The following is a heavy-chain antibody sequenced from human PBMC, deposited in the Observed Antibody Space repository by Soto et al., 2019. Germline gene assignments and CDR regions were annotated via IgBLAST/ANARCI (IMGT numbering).Heavy chain of an antibody. CDR2: IGGYKGNT. CDR1: GYTFTNYG. CDR3: APHTVGTGMPSGY. J-gene: IGHJ4*02. D-gene: IGHD5-18*01. Sequence: QVQLVQSGAEVREPGASVKVSCKASGYTFTNYGVSWVRQAPGQGLEWMGWIGGYKGNTNYAQKLQGRVTLTPDTSTRTAYMELRRLRSGDTAVDYCAPHTVGTGMPSGYWGQGTLVTVSS. V-gene: IGHV1-18*01.